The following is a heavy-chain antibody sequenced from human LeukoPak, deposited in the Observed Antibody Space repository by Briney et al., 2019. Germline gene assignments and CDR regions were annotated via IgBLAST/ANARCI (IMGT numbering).Heavy chain of an antibody. CDR3: ARRYSGSDFYFDY. CDR1: GNSFTNYW. D-gene: IGHD5-12*01. CDR2: IYPGDSDT. Sequence: GESLKISCKGSGNSFTNYWIGWVRQMPGKGLEWMGIIYPGDSDTRYSPSFHGQVTMSVDKSISTAYLQWSSLKASDTAMYYCARRYSGSDFYFDYWGQGTLVTVSS. J-gene: IGHJ4*02. V-gene: IGHV5-51*01.